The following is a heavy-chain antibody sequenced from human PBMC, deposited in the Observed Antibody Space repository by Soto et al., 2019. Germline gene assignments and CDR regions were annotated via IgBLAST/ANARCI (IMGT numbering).Heavy chain of an antibody. Sequence: GGSLRLSCVASGFTFSRYGMNWLRQAPGQGLEWVASISSSTSYVYYADSVKGRFSTSRDNAKNILYLEMYALRTEDTAVYYCARDPSEGRVGNWFESWGQGTLVTVSS. V-gene: IGHV3-21*06. J-gene: IGHJ5*01. CDR2: ISSSTSYV. CDR1: GFTFSRYG. CDR3: ARDPSEGRVGNWFES. D-gene: IGHD2-2*01.